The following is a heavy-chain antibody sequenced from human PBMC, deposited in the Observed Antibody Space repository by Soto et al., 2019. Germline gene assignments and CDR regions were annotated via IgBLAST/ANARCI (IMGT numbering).Heavy chain of an antibody. D-gene: IGHD3-3*01. CDR3: ARGRNDYDFWSGYYRGSNWFDP. CDR2: MNPNSGNT. J-gene: IGHJ5*02. CDR1: GYTFTSYD. Sequence: ASVKVSCKASGYTFTSYDINWVRQATGQGLEWMGWMNPNSGNTGYAQKFQGRVTMTRNTSISTAYMELSSLRSEDTAVYYCARGRNDYDFWSGYYRGSNWFDPWGQGTLVTVSS. V-gene: IGHV1-8*01.